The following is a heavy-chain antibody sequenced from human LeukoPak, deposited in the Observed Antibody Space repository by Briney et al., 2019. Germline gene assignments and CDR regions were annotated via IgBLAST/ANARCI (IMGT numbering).Heavy chain of an antibody. V-gene: IGHV1-69*13. J-gene: IGHJ5*02. CDR1: GGTFSSYA. CDR3: ARVRVNIRGVTTFDP. CDR2: IIPIFGTA. D-gene: IGHD3-10*01. Sequence: SVKVSCKASGGTFSSYAVRWVRQAPGQGLKWMGGIIPIFGTANYAQKFQGRVTITADESTSTAYMELSSLRSEDTAAYYCARVRVNIRGVTTFDPWGQGTLVTVSS.